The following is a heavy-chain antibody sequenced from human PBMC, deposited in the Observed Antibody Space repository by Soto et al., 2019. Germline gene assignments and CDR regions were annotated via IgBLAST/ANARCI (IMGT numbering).Heavy chain of an antibody. Sequence: SETLSLTCAVYGGSFSGYYWIWIRQPPGKGLEWIGEINHSGSTNYNPSLKSRVTISVDTSKNQFSLKLSSVTAADTAVYYCARNGLWGYDLNYYYYYGMEVWGQGTTVTVSS. J-gene: IGHJ6*02. V-gene: IGHV4-34*01. CDR2: INHSGST. CDR3: ARNGLWGYDLNYYYYYGMEV. CDR1: GGSFSGYY. D-gene: IGHD5-12*01.